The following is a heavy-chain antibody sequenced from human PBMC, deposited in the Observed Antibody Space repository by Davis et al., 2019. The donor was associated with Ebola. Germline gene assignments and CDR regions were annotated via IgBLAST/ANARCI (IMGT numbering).Heavy chain of an antibody. CDR2: ISGSGGST. CDR1: GFTFSNFA. Sequence: PGGSLRLSCAASGFTFSNFAMSWVRQAPGKGLEWVSAISGSGGSTYYADFGKGRFTISRDNSKNTLYLQIKSLRAEDTAVYYCAKSGLSFGVVKYHYGMDVWGKGTTVTVSS. V-gene: IGHV3-23*01. J-gene: IGHJ6*04. CDR3: AKSGLSFGVVKYHYGMDV. D-gene: IGHD3-3*01.